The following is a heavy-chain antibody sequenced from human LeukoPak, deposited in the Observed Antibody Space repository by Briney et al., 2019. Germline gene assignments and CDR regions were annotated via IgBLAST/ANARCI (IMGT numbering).Heavy chain of an antibody. CDR1: GFPFSSRW. Sequence: PGGSLRLSCTSSGFPFSSRWMHWVRQVPGKGPEWVANIKYDGREKYYVDSVKGRFSISRDNAKNSLYLQMNSLRADGTAVYYCXADSXWSFAWWGQGTLVTVSS. CDR3: XADSXWSFAW. J-gene: IGHJ4*02. V-gene: IGHV3-7*03. D-gene: IGHD6-19*01. CDR2: IKYDGREK.